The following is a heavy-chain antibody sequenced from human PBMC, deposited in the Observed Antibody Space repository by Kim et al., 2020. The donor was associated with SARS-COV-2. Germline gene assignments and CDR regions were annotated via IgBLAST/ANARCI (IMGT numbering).Heavy chain of an antibody. Sequence: YADSVKGRFTISRDNAKNSLYLQMNSLGDEDTAVYYCARDPSYYYYGMDVWGQGTTVTVSS. V-gene: IGHV3-48*02. CDR3: ARDPSYYYYGMDV. J-gene: IGHJ6*02.